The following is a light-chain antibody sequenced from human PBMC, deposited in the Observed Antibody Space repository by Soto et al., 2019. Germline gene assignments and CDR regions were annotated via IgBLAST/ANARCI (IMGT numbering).Light chain of an antibody. J-gene: IGKJ5*01. Sequence: EIVLTQSPGTLSLSPWERATLSCRARQSITNYLAWYQQKPGQAPRLLIYDVSNRATGIPARFSGSGSGTDFTLTIGSLEPEDFAVYYCQQRSNWPQITFGQGTRLEIK. CDR3: QQRSNWPQIT. CDR2: DVS. CDR1: QSITNY. V-gene: IGKV3-11*01.